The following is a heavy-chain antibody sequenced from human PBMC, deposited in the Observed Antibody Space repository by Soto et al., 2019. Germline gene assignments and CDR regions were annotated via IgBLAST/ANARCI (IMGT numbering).Heavy chain of an antibody. CDR1: GGTFSSYA. J-gene: IGHJ4*02. CDR2: IIPIFGTA. D-gene: IGHD6-25*01. V-gene: IGHV1-69*13. CDR3: ARVKRLQGPFDY. Sequence: SVKVSCKASGGTFSSYAISWVRQAPGQGLEWMGGIIPIFGTANYAQKFQGRVTITADESTSTAYMELSSLRSEDTAVYYCARVKRLQGPFDYWGQGTLVTVSS.